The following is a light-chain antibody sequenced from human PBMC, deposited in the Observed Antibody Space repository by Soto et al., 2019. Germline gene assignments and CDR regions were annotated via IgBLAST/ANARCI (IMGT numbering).Light chain of an antibody. CDR3: LQDYNYPYT. CDR2: DGS. V-gene: IGKV1-5*01. J-gene: IGKJ2*01. Sequence: DGQVTQSPSTWSAYVGDRFTITFLASQSISRWLSWYQQKPGKAPKLLVHDGSILESGVPSRFSGSGSGTDFTLTISSLQPEDFATYYCLQDYNYPYTFGQGTKVDIK. CDR1: QSISRW.